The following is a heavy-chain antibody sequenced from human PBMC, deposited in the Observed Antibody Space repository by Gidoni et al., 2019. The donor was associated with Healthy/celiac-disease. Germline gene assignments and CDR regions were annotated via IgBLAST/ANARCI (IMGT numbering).Heavy chain of an antibody. Sequence: QVQLVESGGGVVQPGRSLRLSRAASGFNFSSYARNWDRQAPGKGLEWVAVISYDGSNKYYADSVKGRFTISRDNSKNTLYLQMNSLRAEDTAVYYCARDTTTPPDFWSGYGPSFGAFDIWGQGTMVTVSS. CDR3: ARDTTTPPDFWSGYGPSFGAFDI. J-gene: IGHJ3*02. CDR2: ISYDGSNK. V-gene: IGHV3-30-3*01. CDR1: GFNFSSYA. D-gene: IGHD3-3*01.